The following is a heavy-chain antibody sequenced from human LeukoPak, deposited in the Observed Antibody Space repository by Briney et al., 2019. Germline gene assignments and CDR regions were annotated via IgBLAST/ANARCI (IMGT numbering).Heavy chain of an antibody. CDR3: AKETNQLCDFLSGLGLDLDMDV. V-gene: IGHV3-74*03. CDR1: GFTFSSYW. CDR2: INSDGRST. Sequence: PGGSLRLSCVASGFTFSSYWRHWVRQAPGKGLVWVSRINSDGRSTKYADSVKSRFTISRDNAKTTLYLQINSLRAEDTAVYYCAKETNQLCDFLSGLGLDLDMDVWGQGTTVTVSS. J-gene: IGHJ6*02. D-gene: IGHD3-3*01.